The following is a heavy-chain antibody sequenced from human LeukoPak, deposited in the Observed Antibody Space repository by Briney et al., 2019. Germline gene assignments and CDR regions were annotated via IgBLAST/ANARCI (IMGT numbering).Heavy chain of an antibody. CDR3: ARDNREQQLVPPTFDY. Sequence: GGSLRLSCAASGFTFSSYAMHRVRQAPGKGLEWVAVISYDGSNKYYADSVKGRFTISRDNSKNTLYLQMNSLRAEDTAVYYCARDNREQQLVPPTFDYWGQGTLVTVSS. V-gene: IGHV3-30-3*01. D-gene: IGHD6-13*01. J-gene: IGHJ4*02. CDR1: GFTFSSYA. CDR2: ISYDGSNK.